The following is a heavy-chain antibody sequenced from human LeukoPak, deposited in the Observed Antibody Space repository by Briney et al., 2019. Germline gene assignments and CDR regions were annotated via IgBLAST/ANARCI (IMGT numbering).Heavy chain of an antibody. V-gene: IGHV1-2*06. CDR3: AREGNYGDFDY. CDR1: GYTFTGYY. CDR2: INPNSGGT. J-gene: IGHJ4*02. Sequence: EASVKVSCKASGYTFTGYYIHWVRQAPGQGLEWMGRINPNSGGTDYAQKFQGRVTMTRDTSIDTAYMELSRLRSVDTAMYYCAREGNYGDFDYWGQGTLVTVSS. D-gene: IGHD1-7*01.